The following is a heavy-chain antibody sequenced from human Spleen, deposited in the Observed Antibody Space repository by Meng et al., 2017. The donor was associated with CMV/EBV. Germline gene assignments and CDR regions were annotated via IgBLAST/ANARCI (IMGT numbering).Heavy chain of an antibody. CDR2: IYPGDSDT. CDR3: ARHRRSLYYYYYGMDV. V-gene: IGHV5-51*01. J-gene: IGHJ6*02. CDR1: GYSFTSYW. Sequence: GESLKISCKGSGYSFTSYWIGWVRQMPGKGLEWMGIIYPGDSDTRYSPSFQGQVTISADKSTSTAYLQWSSLKASDTAMYYCARHRRSLYYYYYGMDVWGQGTTVTVSS.